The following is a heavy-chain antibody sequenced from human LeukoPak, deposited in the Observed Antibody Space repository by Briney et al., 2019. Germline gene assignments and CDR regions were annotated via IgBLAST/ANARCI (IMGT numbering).Heavy chain of an antibody. CDR3: ARDLHYHVAMDV. V-gene: IGHV3-23*01. D-gene: IGHD1-26*01. CDR1: GFTFSAYA. J-gene: IGHJ6*02. CDR2: IGSDNKP. Sequence: GGSLSLSCEASGFTFSAYAMTWVRQAPGKGLEWVSSIGSDNKPHYSESVKGRFAISRDNSKSMLCLQLNSLRAEDTALYYCARDLHYHVAMDVWGQGTTVTVSS.